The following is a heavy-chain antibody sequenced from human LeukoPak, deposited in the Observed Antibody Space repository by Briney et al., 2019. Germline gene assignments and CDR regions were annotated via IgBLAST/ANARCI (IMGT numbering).Heavy chain of an antibody. Sequence: PSETLSLTCAVYGGSFSGYYWSWIRQPPGKGLEWIGEINHSGSTNYNPSLKSRVTISVDTSKNQFSLKLSSVTAADTAVYYCARGGLSSSWYRRYYYMDVWGKGTTVTVSS. CDR3: ARGGLSSSWYRRYYYMDV. CDR2: INHSGST. CDR1: GGSFSGYY. V-gene: IGHV4-34*01. J-gene: IGHJ6*03. D-gene: IGHD6-13*01.